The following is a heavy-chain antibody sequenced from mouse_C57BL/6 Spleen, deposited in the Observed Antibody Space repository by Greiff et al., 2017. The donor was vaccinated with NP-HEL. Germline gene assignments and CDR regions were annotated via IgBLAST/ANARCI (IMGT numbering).Heavy chain of an antibody. Sequence: VKLQESGPGLVQPSQSLSITCTVSGFSLTSYGVHWVRQSPGKGLEWLGVIWSGGSTDYNAAFISRLSISKDNSKSQVFFKMNSLQADDTAIYYCASLYYYGSSDWYFDVWGTGTTVTVSS. CDR1: GFSLTSYG. J-gene: IGHJ1*03. V-gene: IGHV2-2*01. CDR3: ASLYYYGSSDWYFDV. D-gene: IGHD1-1*01. CDR2: IWSGGST.